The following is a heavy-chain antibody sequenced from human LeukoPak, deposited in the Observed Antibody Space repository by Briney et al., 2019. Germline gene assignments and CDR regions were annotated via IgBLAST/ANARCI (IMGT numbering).Heavy chain of an antibody. V-gene: IGHV1-18*01. Sequence: AASVKVSCKASGYTFTNYGFSWVRQAPGQGLEWMGWISAYNGYTDYAQKFQFRVTMTTDTSTSTAYMELRSLRSDDTAVYYCARDSGSYGYYYYYGMDVWGQGTTVTVSS. CDR3: ARDSGSYGYYYYYGMDV. D-gene: IGHD1-26*01. CDR1: GYTFTNYG. J-gene: IGHJ6*02. CDR2: ISAYNGYT.